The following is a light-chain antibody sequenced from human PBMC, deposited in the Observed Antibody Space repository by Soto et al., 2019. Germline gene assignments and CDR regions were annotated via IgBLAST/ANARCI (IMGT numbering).Light chain of an antibody. V-gene: IGKV3-15*01. Sequence: EIVMTQSPATLSVSPEERATLSCRASQSVSSNLAWYQQKPGQAPRLLIYGASTRATGIPARFSGSGSGTEFTLTISSLQSEDFAVYYCQQYNNWPPSRAFGGGTKVDIK. CDR2: GAS. CDR1: QSVSSN. J-gene: IGKJ4*01. CDR3: QQYNNWPPSRA.